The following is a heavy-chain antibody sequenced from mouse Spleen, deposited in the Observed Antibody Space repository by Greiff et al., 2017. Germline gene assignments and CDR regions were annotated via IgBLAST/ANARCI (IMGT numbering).Heavy chain of an antibody. CDR2: IDTSDSYT. D-gene: IGHD3-2*01. J-gene: IGHJ3*01. Sequence: VQLQQPGAELVMPGASVKMSCKASGYTFTDYWMHWVKQRPGQGLEWIGAIDTSDSYTSYNQKFKGKATLTVDESSSTAYMQLSSLTSEDSAVYYCARCRDSSGYTWFAYWGQGTLVTVSA. CDR1: GYTFTDYW. CDR3: ARCRDSSGYTWFAY. V-gene: IGHV1-69*01.